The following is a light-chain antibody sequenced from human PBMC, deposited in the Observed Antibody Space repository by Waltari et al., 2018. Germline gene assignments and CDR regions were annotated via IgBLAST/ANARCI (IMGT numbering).Light chain of an antibody. CDR2: GAS. CDR3: QQYNNWPALT. Sequence: EIVMTQSPATLSVSPGERGPLSCRASQSVSSNLAWYQQKPGQAPRLLIYGASTRATGIPARFSGSGSGTEFTLTISSLQSEDFAVYYCQQYNNWPALTFGGGTKVEIK. J-gene: IGKJ4*01. V-gene: IGKV3-15*01. CDR1: QSVSSN.